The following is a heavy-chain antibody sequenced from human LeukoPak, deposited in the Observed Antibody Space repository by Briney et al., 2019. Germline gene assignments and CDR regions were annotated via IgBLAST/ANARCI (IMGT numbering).Heavy chain of an antibody. J-gene: IGHJ4*02. CDR3: ARVNTIFGVDIVSLGAEFEF. D-gene: IGHD3-3*02. V-gene: IGHV3-30*03. CDR2: ISYDGTKK. CDR1: GFTFSTYA. Sequence: PGGSLRLSCGASGFTFSTYAMRWVRQAPGKGLECVSVISYDGTKKDYADSVKGRFTISRDNSNDTLYLQMNSLRPEDTALYYCARVNTIFGVDIVSLGAEFEFWGQGTLVTVSS.